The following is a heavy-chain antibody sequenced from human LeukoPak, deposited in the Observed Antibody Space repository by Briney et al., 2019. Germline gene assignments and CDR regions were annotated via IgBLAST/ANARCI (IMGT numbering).Heavy chain of an antibody. CDR2: IIPIFGTA. CDR1: GGFFSSYA. J-gene: IGHJ4*02. CDR3: ARGIDQGLLGY. D-gene: IGHD3-10*01. V-gene: IGHV1-69*13. Sequence: GASVKVSCKASGGFFSSYAISWVRQAPGQGLEWMGGIIPIFGTANYAQKFQGRVTITADESTSTAYMELSSLRSEDTAVYYCARGIDQGLLGYWGQGTLVTVSS.